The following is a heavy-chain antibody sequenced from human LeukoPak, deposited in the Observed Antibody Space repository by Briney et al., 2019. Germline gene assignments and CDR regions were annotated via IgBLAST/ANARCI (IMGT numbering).Heavy chain of an antibody. CDR2: IKEEGSEK. Sequence: GGSLRLSCAASGFILSGYWMTWVRQAPGKGLEWVTNIKEEGSEKYYADFVKGRFTISRDNAKNSLDLQMNSLRAEDTAVYYCARRGSTDYWGQETLVTVSS. D-gene: IGHD2/OR15-2a*01. CDR3: ARRGSTDY. V-gene: IGHV3-7*03. CDR1: GFILSGYW. J-gene: IGHJ4*02.